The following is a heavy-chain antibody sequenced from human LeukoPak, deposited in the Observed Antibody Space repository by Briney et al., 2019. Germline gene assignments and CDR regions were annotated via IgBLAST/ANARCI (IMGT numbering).Heavy chain of an antibody. V-gene: IGHV1-46*01. D-gene: IGHD3-22*01. CDR3: ARGRITMIVVAPFDP. CDR2: INPGGGST. CDR1: GYTFTSYY. J-gene: IGHJ5*02. Sequence: ASVKVSCKASGYTFTSYYMHWVRQAPGQGLEWMGIINPGGGSTSYAQKFQGRVTMTRDMSTSTVYMELSSLRSEDTAVYYCARGRITMIVVAPFDPWGQGTLVTVSS.